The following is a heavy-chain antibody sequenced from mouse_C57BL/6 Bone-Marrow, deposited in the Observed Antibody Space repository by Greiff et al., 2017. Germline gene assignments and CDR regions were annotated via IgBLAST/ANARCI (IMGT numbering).Heavy chain of an antibody. CDR1: GYTFTSYW. CDR2: IDPSDSYT. Sequence: VQLQQPGAELVRPGTSVKLSCKASGYTFTSYWMHWVKQRPGQGLEWIGVIDPSDSYTNYNQKFKGKATLTVDKSSSTAYMQLSSLTSENSAVYYCAREYYGSGYWYFHVWGTGTTVTVSS. D-gene: IGHD1-1*01. CDR3: AREYYGSGYWYFHV. V-gene: IGHV1-59*01. J-gene: IGHJ1*03.